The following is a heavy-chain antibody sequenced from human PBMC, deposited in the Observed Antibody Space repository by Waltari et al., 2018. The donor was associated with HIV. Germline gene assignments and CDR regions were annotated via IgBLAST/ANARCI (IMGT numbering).Heavy chain of an antibody. V-gene: IGHV3-21*01. CDR1: GFTFSSYS. J-gene: IGHJ4*02. CDR3: ARDTSGITDY. Sequence: EVQLVESGGGLVKPGGSLRLSCAASGFTFSSYSMNWVRQAPGKGLECVSSISSSSSYIYYADSVKGRFTISRDNAKNSLYLQMNSLRAEDTAVYYCARDTSGITDYWGQGTLVTVSS. CDR2: ISSSSSYI. D-gene: IGHD1-26*01.